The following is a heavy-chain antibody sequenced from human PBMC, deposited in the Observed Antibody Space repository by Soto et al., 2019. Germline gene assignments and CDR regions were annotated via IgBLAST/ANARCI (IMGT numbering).Heavy chain of an antibody. V-gene: IGHV3-30-3*01. CDR1: GFTFSSYA. J-gene: IGHJ5*02. CDR2: ISYDGSNK. Sequence: QVQLVESGGGVVQPGRSLRLSCAASGFTFSSYAMHWVRQAPGKGLEWVAVISYDGSNKYYADSVKGRFTISRDNSKNTRYLQMNSLRAEDTAVYYCARVGSGSYSLFVWFDPWGQGTLVTVSS. CDR3: ARVGSGSYSLFVWFDP. D-gene: IGHD1-26*01.